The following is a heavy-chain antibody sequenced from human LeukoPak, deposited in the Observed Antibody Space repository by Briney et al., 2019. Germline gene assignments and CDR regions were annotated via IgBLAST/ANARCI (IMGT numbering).Heavy chain of an antibody. Sequence: KPSETLSLTCAVYGGSFSGYYWSWIRQPPGKGLEWIGEINHSGSTNYNPSLKSRVTISVDTSKNQFSLKVTSVTAADTAVYYCARAPRDRGYCGATSCFEYMDVWGRGTTVTISS. CDR1: GGSFSGYY. J-gene: IGHJ6*03. V-gene: IGHV4-34*01. CDR3: ARAPRDRGYCGATSCFEYMDV. CDR2: INHSGST. D-gene: IGHD2-2*01.